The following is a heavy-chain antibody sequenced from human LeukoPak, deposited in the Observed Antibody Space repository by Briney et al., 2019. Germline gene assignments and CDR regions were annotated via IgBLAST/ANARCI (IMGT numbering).Heavy chain of an antibody. CDR2: IFPGDSDT. D-gene: IGHD3-22*01. CDR3: ARPRWDSSGHGFDY. CDR1: GYRFTSYW. Sequence: GESLKISLQGPGYRFTSYWIGWVRQMPGKGLEWMGIIFPGDSDTRYSPSFQAHVTISADKSISTAYLQWSSLKASDTAMYYCARPRWDSSGHGFDYWGQGTLVTVSS. V-gene: IGHV5-51*01. J-gene: IGHJ4*02.